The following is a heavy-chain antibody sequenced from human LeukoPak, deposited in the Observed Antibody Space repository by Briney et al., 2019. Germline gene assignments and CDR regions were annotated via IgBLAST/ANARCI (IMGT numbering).Heavy chain of an antibody. J-gene: IGHJ4*02. CDR3: ARGLNYYDIDS. D-gene: IGHD3-22*01. Sequence: GGSLRLSCAASGFTFSSYSMKWVRQAPGKGLEWVSSISSSSTYISYADSVQGRFTISRDNAINSLFLQVNSLRADDTAVYYCARGLNYYDIDSWGQGTLVTVSS. V-gene: IGHV3-21*01. CDR2: ISSSSTYI. CDR1: GFTFSSYS.